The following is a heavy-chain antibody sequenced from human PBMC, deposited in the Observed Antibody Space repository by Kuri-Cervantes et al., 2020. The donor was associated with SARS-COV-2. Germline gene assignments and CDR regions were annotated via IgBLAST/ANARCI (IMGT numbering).Heavy chain of an antibody. J-gene: IGHJ6*02. D-gene: IGHD2-2*01. Sequence: SVKVSCKASGYTFTSYGISWVRQAPGQGLEWMGGIIPIFGTANYAQKFQGRVTITADESTSTAYMELSSLRSEDTAVYYCARGQARYCSSTSCHYYYYGMDVWGQGTTVTVSS. V-gene: IGHV1-69*13. CDR3: ARGQARYCSSTSCHYYYYGMDV. CDR1: GYTFTSYG. CDR2: IIPIFGTA.